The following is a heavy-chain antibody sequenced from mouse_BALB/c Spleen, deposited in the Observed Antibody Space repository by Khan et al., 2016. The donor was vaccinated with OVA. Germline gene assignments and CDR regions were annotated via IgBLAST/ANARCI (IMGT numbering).Heavy chain of an antibody. Sequence: EVQLQESGTELVRPGASVKISCKAFGYTFTNHHINWVKQRPGQGLDWIGYINPYNDYTTYNQKFKGKDTLTVDKSSSTAYMELSSLASEDSAVYYCARSPFFTRAWFAYWGQGTLVTVSA. CDR3: ARSPFFTRAWFAY. CDR2: INPYNDYT. D-gene: IGHD1-1*01. CDR1: GYTFTNHH. J-gene: IGHJ3*01. V-gene: IGHV1S45*01.